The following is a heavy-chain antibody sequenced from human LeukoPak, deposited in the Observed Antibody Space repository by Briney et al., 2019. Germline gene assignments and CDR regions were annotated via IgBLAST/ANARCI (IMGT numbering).Heavy chain of an antibody. CDR2: INHSGST. CDR1: GGSISGNY. J-gene: IGHJ4*02. CDR3: ARGGKVRGVIS. V-gene: IGHV4-34*01. D-gene: IGHD3-10*01. Sequence: SETLSLTCTVSGGSISGNYWSWIRQPPGKGLEWIGEINHSGSTNYNPSLKSRVTISVDTSKNQFSLKLSSVTAADTAVYYCARGGKVRGVISWGQGTLVTVSS.